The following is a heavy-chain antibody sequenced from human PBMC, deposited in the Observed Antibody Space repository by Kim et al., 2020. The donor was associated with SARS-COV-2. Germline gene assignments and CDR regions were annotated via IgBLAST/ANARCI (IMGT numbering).Heavy chain of an antibody. D-gene: IGHD5-12*01. V-gene: IGHV3-23*01. Sequence: GGSLRLSCAASGFTFSSYAMSWVRQAPGKGLEWVSAISGSGGSTYYADSVKGRFTISRDNSKNTLYLQMNSLRAEDTAVYYCAKDRDENSGYVYYYGMDVWGQGTTVTVSS. CDR3: AKDRDENSGYVYYYGMDV. CDR1: GFTFSSYA. J-gene: IGHJ6*02. CDR2: ISGSGGST.